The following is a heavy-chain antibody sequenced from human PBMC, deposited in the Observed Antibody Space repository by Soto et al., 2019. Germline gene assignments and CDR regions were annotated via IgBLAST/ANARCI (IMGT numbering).Heavy chain of an antibody. CDR3: SRNTIFGVLYAFDI. CDR1: GFSLSTRGVG. Sequence: QITLKESGPTLVKPTQTLTLTCTFSGFSLSTRGVGVGWIRQPPGKALEWLALIYWYDDKRYSPSLKSRLTITKDPSKKQVVLTMTNMDPVETATYYCSRNTIFGVLYAFDIWGQGTMVTVSS. J-gene: IGHJ3*02. D-gene: IGHD3-3*01. V-gene: IGHV2-5*01. CDR2: IYWYDDK.